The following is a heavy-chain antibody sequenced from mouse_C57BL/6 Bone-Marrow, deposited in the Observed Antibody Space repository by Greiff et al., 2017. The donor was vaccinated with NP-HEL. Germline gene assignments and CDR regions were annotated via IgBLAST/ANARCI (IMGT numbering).Heavy chain of an antibody. D-gene: IGHD1-1*01. CDR2: IYPGSGST. CDR1: GYTFTSYW. J-gene: IGHJ4*01. V-gene: IGHV1-55*01. Sequence: QVQLKESGAELVKPGASVKMSCKASGYTFTSYWITWVKQRPGQGLEWIGDIYPGSGSTNYNEKFKSKATLTVDTSSSTAYMQLSSLTSEDSAVYYCARRITTKAMDYWGQGTSVTVSS. CDR3: ARRITTKAMDY.